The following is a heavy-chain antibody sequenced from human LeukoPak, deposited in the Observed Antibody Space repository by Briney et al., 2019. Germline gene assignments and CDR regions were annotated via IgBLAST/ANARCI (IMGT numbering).Heavy chain of an antibody. J-gene: IGHJ4*02. CDR2: IRGSRSGLGSGM. Sequence: PGGSLRLSCAASGFIFSDYSMNWVRQAPGKGLEWISNIRGSRSGLGSGMYYADSVRGRFTISRDDAKNSLYLQMSSLRAEDTAFYYCARDNNWGFDYWGQGAPVTVSS. D-gene: IGHD7-27*01. CDR3: ARDNNWGFDY. CDR1: GFIFSDYS. V-gene: IGHV3-48*04.